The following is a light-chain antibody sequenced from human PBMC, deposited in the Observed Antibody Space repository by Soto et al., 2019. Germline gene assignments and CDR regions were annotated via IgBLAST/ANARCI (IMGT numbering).Light chain of an antibody. V-gene: IGLV2-23*01. J-gene: IGLJ3*02. CDR2: EAS. CDR3: CSYAGGYTWV. Sequence: QSALTQPASVSGSPGQSITISCTGTISDVGSYNLVSWYQQNPGNAPKVIIYEASKRPSGVSDRFSGSKSGNTASLTISGLQTEDEADYYCCSYAGGYTWVFGGGTKLTVL. CDR1: ISDVGSYNL.